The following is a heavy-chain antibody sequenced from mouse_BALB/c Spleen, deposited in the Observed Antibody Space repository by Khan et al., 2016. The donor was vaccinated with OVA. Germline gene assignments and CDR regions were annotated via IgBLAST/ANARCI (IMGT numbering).Heavy chain of an antibody. Sequence: EVQLQESGPGLVKPSQSLSLTCTVTGYSITSDYAWNWIRQSAGNKLEWGGYISYSGSTTYNPTLKSRATITRDTSTTQSFLQVNTVTSEDTATYYCASELGPDEYMDYWGQGTSVTVSS. V-gene: IGHV3-2*02. CDR1: GYSITSDYA. CDR3: ASELGPDEYMDY. J-gene: IGHJ4*01. CDR2: ISYSGST. D-gene: IGHD4-1*01.